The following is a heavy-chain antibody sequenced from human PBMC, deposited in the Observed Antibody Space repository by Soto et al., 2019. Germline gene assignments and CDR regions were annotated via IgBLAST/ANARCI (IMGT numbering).Heavy chain of an antibody. CDR2: IKQDGSEK. V-gene: IGHV3-7*01. D-gene: IGHD6-19*01. CDR1: GFTFTTYC. Sequence: EVQLVESGGGLVQPGGSLRLSCAASGFTFTTYCMSWVRQAPGKGLEWVANIKQDGSEKYYVDSVKGRFTISRDNAKNSLYLKMNSLRAQDTALYYCARVYPGSDWPYHYSGMDVWGQGTTVTVSS. J-gene: IGHJ6*02. CDR3: ARVYPGSDWPYHYSGMDV.